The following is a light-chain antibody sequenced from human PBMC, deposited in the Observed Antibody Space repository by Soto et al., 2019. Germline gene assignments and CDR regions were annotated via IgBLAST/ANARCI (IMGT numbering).Light chain of an antibody. Sequence: QSALAQPGSVSGSRGQSITISCTGTSSDVGRYNYVSWFQQHPGKVPKLIIYDVSNWPSGVSDRFSGSKSGNTASLTISGLHPEDEADYYCSSFTSSSTFVFGTGTKVTVL. CDR2: DVS. V-gene: IGLV2-14*03. CDR3: SSFTSSSTFV. CDR1: SSDVGRYNY. J-gene: IGLJ1*01.